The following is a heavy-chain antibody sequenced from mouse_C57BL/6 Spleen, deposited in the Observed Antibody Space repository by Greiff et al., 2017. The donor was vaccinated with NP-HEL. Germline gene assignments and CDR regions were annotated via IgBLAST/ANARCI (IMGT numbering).Heavy chain of an antibody. CDR3: ARHRSNYDAMDY. J-gene: IGHJ4*01. CDR2: INPSSGYT. CDR1: GYTFTSYW. V-gene: IGHV1-7*01. Sequence: QVQLKESGAELAKPGASVKLSCKASGYTFTSYWMHWVKQRPGQGLEWFGYINPSSGYTKYNQKFKDKATLTADKSSSTAYMQLSSLTYEDSAVYYCARHRSNYDAMDYWGQGTSVTVSS. D-gene: IGHD2-5*01.